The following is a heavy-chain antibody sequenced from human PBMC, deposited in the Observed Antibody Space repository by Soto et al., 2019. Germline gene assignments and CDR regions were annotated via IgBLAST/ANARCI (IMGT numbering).Heavy chain of an antibody. D-gene: IGHD6-13*01. CDR1: GFSLTSGGVG. CDR2: IYWNDEQ. Sequence: QITLKESGPTLVKPTQTLTLTCTFSGFSLTSGGVGVGWIRQPPGEALEWLALIYWNDEQYYNPSLRNRLTITRDTSKNPVVLTMTNMDPVDTATYYCAHRLPGPSGYDVWGQGTTVTVSS. CDR3: AHRLPGPSGYDV. J-gene: IGHJ6*02. V-gene: IGHV2-5*01.